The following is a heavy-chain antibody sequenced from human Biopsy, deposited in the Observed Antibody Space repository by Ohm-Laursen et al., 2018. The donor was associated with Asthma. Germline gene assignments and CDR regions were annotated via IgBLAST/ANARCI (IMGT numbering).Heavy chain of an antibody. CDR3: VRHQYSSSWSTFDY. J-gene: IGHJ4*02. V-gene: IGHV4-39*01. Sequence: SETLSLTCVVYGGSFSSNYWSWIRQPPGKGMEWIGSMYHSGSPYYHPSLKSRATISVDTSKNQLSLKMSSVTAADTAVYFCVRHQYSSSWSTFDYWGQGGLVTVSS. CDR2: MYHSGSP. D-gene: IGHD3-22*01. CDR1: GGSFSSNY.